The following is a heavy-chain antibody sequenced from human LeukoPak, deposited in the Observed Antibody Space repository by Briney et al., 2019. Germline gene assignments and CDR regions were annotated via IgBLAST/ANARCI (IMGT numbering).Heavy chain of an antibody. CDR3: ARRAGGYSHPYDY. V-gene: IGHV3-53*01. D-gene: IGHD4-23*01. CDR2: IYSGGTT. CDR1: GFTVSGNY. J-gene: IGHJ4*02. Sequence: GASLRLSCAASGFTVSGNYMSWVRQAPGKGLEWVSLIYSGGTTYYADSVKGRFTISRDNSKNALYLQMNSLRAEDTAVYYCARRAGGYSHPYDYWGQGILVTVSS.